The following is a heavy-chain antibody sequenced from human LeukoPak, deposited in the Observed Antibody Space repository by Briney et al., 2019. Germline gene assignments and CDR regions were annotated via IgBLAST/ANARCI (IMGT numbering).Heavy chain of an antibody. CDR1: GGTSSSYA. V-gene: IGHV1-69*05. CDR3: ARVFARSGEIGGSYYYY. D-gene: IGHD1-26*01. Sequence: SSVKVSCKASGGTSSSYAINWVRQAPGQGLEWMGGTIPIFGTANYAQKFQGRVAITTDESTSTAYMELSSLRSEDTAVYYCARVFARSGEIGGSYYYYWGQGTLVTVSS. J-gene: IGHJ4*02. CDR2: TIPIFGTA.